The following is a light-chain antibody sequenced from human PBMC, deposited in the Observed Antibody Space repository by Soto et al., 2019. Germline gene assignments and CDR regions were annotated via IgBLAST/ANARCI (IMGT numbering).Light chain of an antibody. CDR2: DVS. Sequence: QSALTQPASVSGSPGQSITISCIGTSSDIGGYKYVSWYQQHPGKAPKLMIYDVSNRPSGVSNRFSGSKSGNTASLTISGLQAEDEAGYYCSSYTNSGALVVFGGGTKLTVL. V-gene: IGLV2-14*03. CDR1: SSDIGGYKY. CDR3: SSYTNSGALVV. J-gene: IGLJ2*01.